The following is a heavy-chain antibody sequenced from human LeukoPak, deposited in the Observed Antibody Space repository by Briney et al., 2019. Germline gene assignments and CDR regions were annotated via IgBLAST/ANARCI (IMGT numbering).Heavy chain of an antibody. Sequence: PSETLSLTCAVSGGSISSYYWSWIRQPPGKGLEWIGYIYYSGSTNYNPSLKSRVTISVDTSKNQFSLKLSSVTAADTAVYYCARVPYGSGENWFDLWGQGALVTVSS. J-gene: IGHJ5*02. CDR1: GGSISSYY. V-gene: IGHV4-59*08. CDR2: IYYSGST. D-gene: IGHD3-10*01. CDR3: ARVPYGSGENWFDL.